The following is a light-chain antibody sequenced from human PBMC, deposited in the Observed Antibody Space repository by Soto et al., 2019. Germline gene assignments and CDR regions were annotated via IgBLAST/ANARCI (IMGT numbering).Light chain of an antibody. CDR1: QSVSSN. CDR3: QHYXXWPRT. V-gene: IGKV3-15*01. Sequence: EIVMTQSPATLSVSPGERATLSCRASQSVSSNLAWYQQKPGQAPRLLIYGASTRATGIPARFSGSGSGTEFTLTISSLQSEDFAVYYXQHYXXWPRTFGQGTKVEIK. J-gene: IGKJ1*01. CDR2: GAS.